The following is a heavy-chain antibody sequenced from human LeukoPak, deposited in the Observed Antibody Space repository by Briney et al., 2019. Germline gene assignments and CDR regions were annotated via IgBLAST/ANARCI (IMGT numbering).Heavy chain of an antibody. V-gene: IGHV3-23*01. CDR3: ASRGSGSYPHDY. J-gene: IGHJ4*02. Sequence: GGSLRLSCAASGFTFSSYTMSWVRQAPGKGLEWVPAISGNGGSTYYADSVKGRFTISRDNSKNTLYLQMNSLRAEDTAVYYCASRGSGSYPHDYWGQGTLVTVSS. CDR1: GFTFSSYT. CDR2: ISGNGGST. D-gene: IGHD3-10*01.